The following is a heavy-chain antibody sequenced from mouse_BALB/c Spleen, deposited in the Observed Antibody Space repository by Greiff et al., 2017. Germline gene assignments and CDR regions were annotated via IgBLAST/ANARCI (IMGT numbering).Heavy chain of an antibody. D-gene: IGHD2-14*01. J-gene: IGHJ2*01. CDR2: ISYDGSN. V-gene: IGHV3-6*02. CDR1: GYSITSGYY. Sequence: EVKVEESGPGLVKPSQSLSLTCSVTGYSITSGYYWNWIRQFPGSKLEWMGYISYDGSNNYNPSLKNRISITRDTSKNQFFLKLNSVTTEDTATYYCARDRGNYRYFDYWGQGTTLTVSS. CDR3: ARDRGNYRYFDY.